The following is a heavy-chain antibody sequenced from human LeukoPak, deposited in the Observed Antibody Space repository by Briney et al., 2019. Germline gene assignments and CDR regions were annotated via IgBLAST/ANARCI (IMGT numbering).Heavy chain of an antibody. CDR1: GFTFSNYD. D-gene: IGHD3-16*01. Sequence: GGSLRLSCAASGFTFSNYDMHWVRQATGKGLEWVSAIDTAGDTYYPGSVKGRFTISRENGKNSLHLQMNSLRAGDTAVYYCARHDWIRGGWGFDYWGQGTLVTVSS. CDR2: IDTAGDT. CDR3: ARHDWIRGGWGFDY. V-gene: IGHV3-13*04. J-gene: IGHJ4*02.